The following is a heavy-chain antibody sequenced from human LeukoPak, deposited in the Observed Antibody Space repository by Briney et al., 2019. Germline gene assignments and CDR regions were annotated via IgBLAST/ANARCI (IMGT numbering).Heavy chain of an antibody. CDR3: ARGKITMIVVDPYYFDY. CDR2: IYHSGST. D-gene: IGHD3-22*01. J-gene: IGHJ4*02. CDR1: GGSFSGYY. V-gene: IGHV4-34*01. Sequence: PSETLSLTCAVYGGSFSGYYWSWIRQPPGKGLEWIGEIYHSGSTNYNPSLKSRVTISVDKSKNQFSLKLSSVTAADTAVYYCARGKITMIVVDPYYFDYWGQGTLVTVSS.